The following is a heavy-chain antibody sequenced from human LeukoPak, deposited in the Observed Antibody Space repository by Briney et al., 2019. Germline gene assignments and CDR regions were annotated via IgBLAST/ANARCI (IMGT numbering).Heavy chain of an antibody. D-gene: IGHD3-22*01. J-gene: IGHJ4*02. Sequence: PGGSLRLSCAASGFTFSSYGMHWVRQAPGKGLEGVAVISYDGSNKYYADSVKGRFTISRDNSKNTLYLQMNSLRAEDTAVYYCAKGDSSGYYYFDYWGQGTLVTVSS. V-gene: IGHV3-30*18. CDR3: AKGDSSGYYYFDY. CDR2: ISYDGSNK. CDR1: GFTFSSYG.